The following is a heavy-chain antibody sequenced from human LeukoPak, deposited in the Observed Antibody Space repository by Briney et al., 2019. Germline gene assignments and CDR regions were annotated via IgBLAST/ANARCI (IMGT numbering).Heavy chain of an antibody. J-gene: IGHJ5*02. CDR1: GYTFTGYY. Sequence: ASVKVSCKASGYTFTGYYMHWVRQAPGQGLEWMGWINPNSGGTNYAQKFQGRVTMTRDTSISTAYMELSRLRSDDTAVYYCARDRRIAARLSWFDPWGQGTLVTVSS. CDR2: INPNSGGT. CDR3: ARDRRIAARLSWFDP. V-gene: IGHV1-2*02. D-gene: IGHD6-6*01.